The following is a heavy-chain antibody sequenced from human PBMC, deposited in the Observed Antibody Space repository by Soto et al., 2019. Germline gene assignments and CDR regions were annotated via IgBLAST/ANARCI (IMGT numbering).Heavy chain of an antibody. CDR2: IYYSGTT. J-gene: IGHJ4*02. Sequence: SETLSLTCAVSGYSISSSNWWGWIRQPPGKGLEGIGDIYYSGTTYYNPSLNSRVTMSVDTSKNHFSLKLTSVTAVDTAVYYCARREIQGPIDYWGQGTLVTVSS. CDR1: GYSISSSNW. CDR3: ARREIQGPIDY. V-gene: IGHV4-28*01. D-gene: IGHD1-26*01.